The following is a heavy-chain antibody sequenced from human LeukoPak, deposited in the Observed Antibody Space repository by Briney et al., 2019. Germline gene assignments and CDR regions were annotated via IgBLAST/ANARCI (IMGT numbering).Heavy chain of an antibody. J-gene: IGHJ4*02. CDR2: IYTSGST. CDR3: ARDGITMVRGVNSYYFDY. CDR1: VGSLSSHY. Sequence: SETLSLTCTVGVGSLSSHYWSWIRRPAGKGLEWIGRIYTSGSTNYNPSLKSRVTMSVDTSKNQFSLKLSSVTAADTAVYYCARDGITMVRGVNSYYFDYWGQGTLVTVS. V-gene: IGHV4-4*07. D-gene: IGHD3-10*01.